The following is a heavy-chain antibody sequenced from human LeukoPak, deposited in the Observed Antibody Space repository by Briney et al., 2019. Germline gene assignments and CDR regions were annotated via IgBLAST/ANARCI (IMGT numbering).Heavy chain of an antibody. CDR3: AKGGSGYGYNWFDP. D-gene: IGHD3-22*01. J-gene: IGHJ5*02. V-gene: IGHV3-23*01. CDR2: ISGSGDNT. Sequence: PGGSLRLSCAASGFTFSNYAMSWVRQAPGKGLEWVSAISGSGDNTYYADSVKGRFTVSRDNSKNTLYLQMNSLTAEDTAVYYCAKGGSGYGYNWFDPWGQGTLVTVSS. CDR1: GFTFSNYA.